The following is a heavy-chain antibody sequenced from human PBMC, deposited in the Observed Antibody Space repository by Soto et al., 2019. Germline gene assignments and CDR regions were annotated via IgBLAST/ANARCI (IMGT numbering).Heavy chain of an antibody. CDR2: IYYSGST. CDR1: GGSISSGGYY. D-gene: IGHD5-18*01. Sequence: QVQLQESGPGLVKPSQTLSLTCTVSGGSISSGGYYWSWIRQHPGKGLEWIGYIYYSGSTYYNPSLQGRVTQSVDTSKNQFSLKLSSVTAADTAVYYCARSGYSYGPNPLLYWGQGTLVTVSS. V-gene: IGHV4-31*03. J-gene: IGHJ4*02. CDR3: ARSGYSYGPNPLLY.